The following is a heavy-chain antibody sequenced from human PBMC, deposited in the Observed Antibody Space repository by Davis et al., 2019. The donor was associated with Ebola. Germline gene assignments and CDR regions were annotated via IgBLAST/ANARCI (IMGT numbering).Heavy chain of an antibody. Sequence: SETLSLTCTVSGGSISSSSYYWGWIRQPPGKGLEWIGSIYYSGSTYYNPSLKSRVTISVDTSKNQFSLKLSSVTAADTAVYYCARDRSFGDYYGMDVWGQGTTVTVSS. CDR3: ARDRSFGDYYGMDV. CDR1: GGSISSSSYY. D-gene: IGHD3-3*01. CDR2: IYYSGST. J-gene: IGHJ6*02. V-gene: IGHV4-39*02.